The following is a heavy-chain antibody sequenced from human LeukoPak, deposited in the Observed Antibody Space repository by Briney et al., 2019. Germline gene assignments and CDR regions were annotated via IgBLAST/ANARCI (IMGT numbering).Heavy chain of an antibody. CDR1: GFTFSIYG. CDR3: ARRDSGGLHYFDS. D-gene: IGHD6-19*01. J-gene: IGHJ4*02. Sequence: GGSLRLSCAASGFTFSIYGMFWVRQAPGKGLDWVSMISANDEGAHSADSVKGRFTISRDNSRNTLYLQMNSLRVEDTAIYYCARRDSGGLHYFDSWGQGTLVIVSS. CDR2: ISANDEGA. V-gene: IGHV3-23*01.